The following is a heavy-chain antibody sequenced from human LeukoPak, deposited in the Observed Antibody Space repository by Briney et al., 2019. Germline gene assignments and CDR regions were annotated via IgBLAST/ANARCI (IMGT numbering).Heavy chain of an antibody. D-gene: IGHD3-9*01. CDR1: GYTFTSYG. CDR3: ARDSGTYYDILTGYYYYYYMDV. Sequence: ALVKVSCKASGYTFTSYGISWVRQAPGQGLEWMGWICAYKGNTNYAQKLQGRVTMTTDTSTSTAYMELRSLRSDDTAVYYCARDSGTYYDILTGYYYYYYMDVWGKGTTVTISS. CDR2: ICAYKGNT. J-gene: IGHJ6*03. V-gene: IGHV1-18*01.